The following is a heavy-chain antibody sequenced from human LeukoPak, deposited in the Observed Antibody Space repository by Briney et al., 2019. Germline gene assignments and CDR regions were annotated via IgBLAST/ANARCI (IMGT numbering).Heavy chain of an antibody. J-gene: IGHJ3*02. CDR1: GYTFTSYG. Sequence: GASVKVSCKASGYTFTSYGISWVRQAPGQGLGWMGWISAYNGNTNYAQKLQGRVTMTTDTSTSTAYMELRSLRSDDTAVYYCARSTYYDILTGYSPLGEAFDIWGQGTMVTVSS. CDR2: ISAYNGNT. D-gene: IGHD3-9*01. CDR3: ARSTYYDILTGYSPLGEAFDI. V-gene: IGHV1-18*01.